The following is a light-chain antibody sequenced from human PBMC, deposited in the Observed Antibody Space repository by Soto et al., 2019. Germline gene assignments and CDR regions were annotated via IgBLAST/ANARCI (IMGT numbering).Light chain of an antibody. CDR1: QGISSY. J-gene: IGKJ4*01. CDR3: QQLNKYPST. Sequence: DIQMTQSPSTLSASVGDRVTITWRASQGISSYLGWYQQKPGKAPKLLIYGASTLQSGVPSRFSGSGSGTDFTLTISSLQPEDFATYYCQQLNKYPSTFGGGTKVDIK. V-gene: IGKV1-9*01. CDR2: GAS.